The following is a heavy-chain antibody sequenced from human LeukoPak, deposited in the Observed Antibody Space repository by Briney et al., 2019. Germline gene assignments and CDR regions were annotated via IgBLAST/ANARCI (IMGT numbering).Heavy chain of an antibody. Sequence: GGSLRLSCAASGFTFSSYAMSWVRQAPGKGLEWVSAISGSGGSTYYAVSVKGRFTISRDNSKNTLYLQMNSLRAEDTAVYYCAKVTYYYDSSRYFQHWGQGTLVTVSS. V-gene: IGHV3-23*01. D-gene: IGHD3-22*01. CDR3: AKVTYYYDSSRYFQH. CDR2: ISGSGGST. J-gene: IGHJ1*01. CDR1: GFTFSSYA.